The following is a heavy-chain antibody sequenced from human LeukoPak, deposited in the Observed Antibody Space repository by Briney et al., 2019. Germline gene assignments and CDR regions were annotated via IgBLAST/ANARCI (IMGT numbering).Heavy chain of an antibody. D-gene: IGHD3-22*01. CDR1: GFTFDDYG. CDR3: ARVEDYYYDSSVDY. CDR2: ISWDGGST. Sequence: GGSLRLSCAASGFTFDDYGMHWVRQAPGKGLEWVCLISWDGGSTFYADSVKGRFTISRDNSKNSQYLQMNSLRYEDTAVYYWARVEDYYYDSSVDYWGQGTLVTVSS. V-gene: IGHV3-43D*03. J-gene: IGHJ4*02.